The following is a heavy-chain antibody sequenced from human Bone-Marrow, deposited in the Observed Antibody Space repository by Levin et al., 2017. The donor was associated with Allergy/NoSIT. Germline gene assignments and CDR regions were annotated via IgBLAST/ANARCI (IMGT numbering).Heavy chain of an antibody. CDR1: GFRFRDYH. Sequence: LSLPCAASGFRFRDYHMSWLRPAPGEGLEWIAYISSTGYTIDYADSVKGRFTLSRDNAKNSLYLQMNSLRAEDTAVYYCARDKSSGNHIFDYWGQGTLVTVSS. CDR3: ARDKSSGNHIFDY. CDR2: ISSTGYTI. J-gene: IGHJ4*02. V-gene: IGHV3-11*01. D-gene: IGHD3-22*01.